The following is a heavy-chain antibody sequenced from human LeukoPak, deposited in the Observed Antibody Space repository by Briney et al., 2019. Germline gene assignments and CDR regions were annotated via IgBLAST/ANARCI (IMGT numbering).Heavy chain of an antibody. CDR3: AREDILTGFDY. CDR1: GFTFSSNY. V-gene: IGHV3-53*01. J-gene: IGHJ4*02. CDR2: IYSGGST. Sequence: GGSLRLSCAASGFTFSSNYMSWVRQAPGKGLEWVSVIYSGGSTYYADSVEGRFTISRDNSKNTLYLQMNSLRAEDTAVYYCAREDILTGFDYWGQGTLVTVSS. D-gene: IGHD3-9*01.